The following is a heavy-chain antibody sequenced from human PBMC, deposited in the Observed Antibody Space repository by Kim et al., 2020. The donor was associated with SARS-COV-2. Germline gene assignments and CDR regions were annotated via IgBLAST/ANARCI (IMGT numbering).Heavy chain of an antibody. V-gene: IGHV1-46*01. Sequence: ASVKVSCKASGYTFTNYHMSWVRQAPGQGLEWMAIINPIIGNASYAQKFQGRVTMTWDTSTSTVYMELSSLRSEDTALYSCARDSGACALDIWGQGTMVTVSS. CDR3: ARDSGACALDI. D-gene: IGHD5-12*01. CDR2: INPIIGNA. J-gene: IGHJ3*02. CDR1: GYTFTNYH.